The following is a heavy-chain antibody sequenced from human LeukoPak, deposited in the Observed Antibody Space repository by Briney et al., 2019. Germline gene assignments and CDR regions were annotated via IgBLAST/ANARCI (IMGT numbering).Heavy chain of an antibody. J-gene: IGHJ4*02. CDR1: GYTFTSYA. CDR2: INAGNGNT. V-gene: IGHV1-3*01. D-gene: IGHD5-18*01. CDR3: ARAAVDTAMGLDY. Sequence: ASVKVSCKASGYTFTSYAMHWVRQAPGQRLEWMGWINAGNGNTKYSQKFQGRVTITRDTSASTAYMELSSLRSEDTAVYYCARAAVDTAMGLDYWGQGTLVTVSS.